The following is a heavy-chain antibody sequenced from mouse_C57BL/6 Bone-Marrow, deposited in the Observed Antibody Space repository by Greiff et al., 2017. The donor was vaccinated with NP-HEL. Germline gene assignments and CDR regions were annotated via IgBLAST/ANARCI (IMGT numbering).Heavy chain of an antibody. J-gene: IGHJ3*01. D-gene: IGHD1-2*01. V-gene: IGHV3-8*01. CDR3: ARGHYYEPACFAS. CDR2: ISYSGST. CDR1: GYSITSDY. Sequence: DVKLQESGPGLAKPSQTLSLTCSVTGYSITSDYWNWIRKFPGNKLEYMGYISYSGSTYYNPSLKSRISITRDTSKNQYYLQLNSVTTEDTATYYCARGHYYEPACFASWGQGTLVTVSA.